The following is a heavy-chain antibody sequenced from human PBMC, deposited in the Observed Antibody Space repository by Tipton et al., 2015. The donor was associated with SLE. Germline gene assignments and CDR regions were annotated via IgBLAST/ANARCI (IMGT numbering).Heavy chain of an antibody. D-gene: IGHD5-24*01. V-gene: IGHV4-38-2*01. CDR2: IYHSGTT. CDR3: ARHGYPEERWLQFNLEY. J-gene: IGHJ4*02. Sequence: TLSLTCAVSGYSISSGYYWGWIRQPPGKGLEWIGSIYHSGTTDYNPSLKSRVSISVDTPKNQVSLKLNSVTAADTAVYYCARHGYPEERWLQFNLEYWGQGTLVTVSS. CDR1: GYSISSGYY.